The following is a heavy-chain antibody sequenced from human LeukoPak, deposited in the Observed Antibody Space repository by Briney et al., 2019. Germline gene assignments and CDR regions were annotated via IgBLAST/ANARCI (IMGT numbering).Heavy chain of an antibody. J-gene: IGHJ4*02. Sequence: GGSLRLSCAASGFTFSSYATHWVRQAPGKGLEWVAVISYDGSNKYYADSVKGRFTISRDNSKNTLYLQMNSLRAEDTAVYYCAREAPTVVAATGDFDYWGQGTLVTVSS. CDR2: ISYDGSNK. V-gene: IGHV3-30*01. D-gene: IGHD2-15*01. CDR3: AREAPTVVAATGDFDY. CDR1: GFTFSSYA.